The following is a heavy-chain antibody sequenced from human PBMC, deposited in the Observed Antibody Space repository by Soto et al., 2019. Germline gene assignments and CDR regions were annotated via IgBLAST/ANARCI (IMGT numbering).Heavy chain of an antibody. V-gene: IGHV3-21*01. CDR3: TRDASRDSSARGWFDP. J-gene: IGHJ5*02. Sequence: PWGALLVSCASSGFTFRIFTMNWVRQAPGKGLDWVSTISSNSAYIYYTDALRGRFTISIDNAKNSLHLQMNSLRAEDTAVYYCTRDASRDSSARGWFDPWGPGTMFTVSS. CDR1: GFTFRIFT. D-gene: IGHD6-13*01. CDR2: ISSNSAYI.